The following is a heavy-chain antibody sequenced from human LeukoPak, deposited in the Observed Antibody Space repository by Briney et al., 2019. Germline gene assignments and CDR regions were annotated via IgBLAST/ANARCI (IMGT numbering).Heavy chain of an antibody. Sequence: PSETLSLTCAVSGGSISSGGYSWSWIRQPPGKGLEWIGYIYHSGSTYYNPSLKSRVTISVDRSKNQFSLKLSSVTAADTAVYYRARGEQLWNFDYWGQGTLVTVSS. CDR3: ARGEQLWNFDY. CDR1: GGSISSGGYS. CDR2: IYHSGST. J-gene: IGHJ4*02. D-gene: IGHD5-18*01. V-gene: IGHV4-30-2*01.